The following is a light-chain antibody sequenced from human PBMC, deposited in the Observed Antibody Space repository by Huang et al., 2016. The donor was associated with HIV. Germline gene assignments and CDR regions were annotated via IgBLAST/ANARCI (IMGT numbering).Light chain of an antibody. Sequence: EIVFTQSPAPLSLSPGERAILSCRASQSISSSLAWYQHKPGQAPRLLIYEASNRATGIPARFSGSGSGTDFTLTISSLEPEDFAVYYCHQRSNWFTFGPGTRVDIK. V-gene: IGKV3-11*01. CDR3: HQRSNWFT. CDR2: EAS. CDR1: QSISSS. J-gene: IGKJ3*01.